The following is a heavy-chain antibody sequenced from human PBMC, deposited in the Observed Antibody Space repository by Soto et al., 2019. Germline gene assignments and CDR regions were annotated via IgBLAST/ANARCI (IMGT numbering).Heavy chain of an antibody. CDR3: AKDVYGSGSYRFDF. CDR2: ISGSGVST. J-gene: IGHJ4*02. V-gene: IGHV3-23*01. Sequence: PRGSLRLSCAASGFTFSSYAMTWIRQAPGKGLEWVSDISGSGVSTHYADSVKGRFTISRDNSKNTLYLQMNSLRAEDTAVYYCAKDVYGSGSYRFDFWGQGTLVTVSS. D-gene: IGHD3-10*01. CDR1: GFTFSSYA.